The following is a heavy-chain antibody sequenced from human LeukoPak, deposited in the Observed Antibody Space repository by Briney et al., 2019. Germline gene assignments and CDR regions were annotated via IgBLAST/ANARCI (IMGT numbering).Heavy chain of an antibody. CDR2: ISSSSSYI. D-gene: IGHD4-17*01. Sequence: GGSLRLSCAASGFTFSSYSMNWVRQAPGKGLEWVSSISSSSSYIYYADSVKGRFTISRDNAQNSLYLQMNSLRAEDTAVYYCARLPTVDAFDIWGQGTMVSVSS. CDR1: GFTFSSYS. CDR3: ARLPTVDAFDI. V-gene: IGHV3-21*01. J-gene: IGHJ3*02.